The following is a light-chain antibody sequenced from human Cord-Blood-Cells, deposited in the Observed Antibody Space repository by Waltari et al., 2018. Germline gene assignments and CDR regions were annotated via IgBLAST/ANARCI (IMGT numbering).Light chain of an antibody. V-gene: IGLV1-47*01. CDR1: SSNIGSNY. Sequence: QSVLTQPPSASVTPGQRVTISCSGSSSNIGSNYVYWYQQLPGTAPKVNIHMNKQRPSGGPDRFSCSKSGTSASLAISGLRSEDEADYYCAAWYDSLSGWVFGGGTKLTVL. CDR3: AAWYDSLSGWV. J-gene: IGLJ3*02. CDR2: MNK.